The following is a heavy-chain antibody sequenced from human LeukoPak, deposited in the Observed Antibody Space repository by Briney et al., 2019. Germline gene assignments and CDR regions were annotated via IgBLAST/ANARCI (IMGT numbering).Heavy chain of an antibody. CDR2: IKQYGSEK. CDR3: ARDRVAGGY. V-gene: IGHV3-7*01. CDR1: GFNFNRYW. Sequence: GGSLRLSCAASGFNFNRYWKSWARQAPGEGLEWVANIKQYGSEKYYVDSVKGRFTISRDNAKTSLYLQMNSLRAEDTAVYYCARDRVAGGYWGQGTLVTVSS. J-gene: IGHJ4*02. D-gene: IGHD6-19*01.